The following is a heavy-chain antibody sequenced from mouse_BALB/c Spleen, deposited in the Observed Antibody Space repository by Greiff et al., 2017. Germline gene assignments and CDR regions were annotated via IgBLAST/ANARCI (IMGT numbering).Heavy chain of an antibody. D-gene: IGHD1-1*01. J-gene: IGHJ2*01. CDR3: ARDDGSSYGDY. V-gene: IGHV5-9-4*01. CDR1: GFTFSSYA. CDR2: ISSGGSYT. Sequence: EVKLMESGGGLVKPGGSLKLSCAASGFTFSSYAMSWVRQSPEKRLEWVAEISSGGSYTYYPDTVTGRFTISRDNAKNTLYLEMSSLRSEDTAMYYCARDDGSSYGDYWGQGTTLTVSS.